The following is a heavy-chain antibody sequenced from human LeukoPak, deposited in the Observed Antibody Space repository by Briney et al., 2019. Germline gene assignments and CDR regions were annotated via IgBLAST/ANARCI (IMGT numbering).Heavy chain of an antibody. J-gene: IGHJ4*02. CDR2: MYSSGST. CDR3: ARASYSYDINGWVPFDY. V-gene: IGHV4-61*02. D-gene: IGHD3-22*01. Sequence: SETLSLTCTVSGGSIFSFSHYWSWIRQPAGKGLEWIGRMYSSGSTTYNPSLSGRVTISRDTSKNQFSLKLTSVTAADTAVYYCARASYSYDINGWVPFDYWGQGTLVTVSS. CDR1: GGSIFSFSHY.